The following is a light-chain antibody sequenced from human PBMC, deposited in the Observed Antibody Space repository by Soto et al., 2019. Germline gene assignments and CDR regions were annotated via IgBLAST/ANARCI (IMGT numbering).Light chain of an antibody. CDR3: QQSYSTPLT. V-gene: IGKV1-39*01. CDR1: QSISSY. J-gene: IGKJ4*01. CDR2: AAS. Sequence: DFQMTQTHSSLSASVGDTVAITYRAIQSISSYLNWYQQKPGKAPKLLIYAASSLQSGVPSRFSGSGSGTDFTLTISSLQPEYFATYYCQQSYSTPLTFGGGTKVDIK.